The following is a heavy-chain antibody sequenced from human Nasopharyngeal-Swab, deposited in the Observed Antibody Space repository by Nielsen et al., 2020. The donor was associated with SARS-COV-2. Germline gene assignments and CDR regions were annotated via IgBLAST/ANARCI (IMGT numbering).Heavy chain of an antibody. J-gene: IGHJ4*02. CDR2: INPSGGST. D-gene: IGHD6-19*01. V-gene: IGHV1-46*01. CDR3: ARGARFAVDYFDD. CDR1: GYTFTRYY. Sequence: ASVKVSCKASGYTFTRYYMHWVRQAPGQGLEWMGIINPSGGSTSYAQKFQGRVKMTRDTSTSTLYMELSSLGFEDTAVYYCARGARFAVDYFDDWGQGTLVTVSS.